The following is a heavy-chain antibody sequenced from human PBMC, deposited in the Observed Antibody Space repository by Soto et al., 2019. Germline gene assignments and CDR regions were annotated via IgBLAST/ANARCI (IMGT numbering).Heavy chain of an antibody. V-gene: IGHV1-46*03. CDR1: GYTFTSYY. CDR2: INPSGGST. CDR3: ARERGYYGDYLYYYGMDV. Sequence: ASVKVSCKASGYTFTSYYMHWVRQAPGQGLERMGIINPSGGSTSYAQKFQGRVTMTRDTSTSTVYMELSSLRSEDTAVYYCARERGYYGDYLYYYGMDVWGQGTTVTVSS. D-gene: IGHD4-17*01. J-gene: IGHJ6*02.